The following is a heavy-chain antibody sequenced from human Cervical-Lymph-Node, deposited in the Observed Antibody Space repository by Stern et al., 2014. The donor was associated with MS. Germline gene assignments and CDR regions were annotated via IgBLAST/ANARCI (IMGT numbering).Heavy chain of an antibody. D-gene: IGHD4-11*01. CDR2: IWYDGNKR. CDR3: VRVPDYGNDPVMY. V-gene: IGHV3-33*01. J-gene: IGHJ4*02. Sequence: QVQLVQSGGGVVQPGGYLRLSCAASGFTFSDFGMHWVRQTSGKGLEWMAIIWYDGNKRLYADSVRGRFSISRDNYKNTMYLQMNSLGTEDTAVYYCVRVPDYGNDPVMYWGQGALVTVSS. CDR1: GFTFSDFG.